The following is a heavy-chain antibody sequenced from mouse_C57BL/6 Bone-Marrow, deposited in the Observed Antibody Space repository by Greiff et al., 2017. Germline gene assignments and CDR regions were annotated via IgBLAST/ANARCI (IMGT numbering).Heavy chain of an antibody. CDR2: ISSGSSTI. D-gene: IGHD1-1*01. CDR3: ARGRDYYGSIAY. V-gene: IGHV5-17*01. J-gene: IGHJ3*01. Sequence: EVQLVESGGGLVKPGGSLKLSCAASGFTFSDYGMHWVRQAPEKGLVWVAYISSGSSTIYYADTVKGRFTISRDNAKNTLFLQMTTLRSEDTAMYYCARGRDYYGSIAYWGQGTLVTVSA. CDR1: GFTFSDYG.